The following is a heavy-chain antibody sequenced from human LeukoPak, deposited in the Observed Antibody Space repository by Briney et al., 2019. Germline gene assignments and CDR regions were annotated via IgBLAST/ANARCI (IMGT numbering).Heavy chain of an antibody. Sequence: SETLSLTCTVYGGSINSYYWSWIRQPPGKGLECIGYIHYTGSTNYNPSLKSRVTISVDTSKSQFSLKLSSVTAADTAVYYCARATLQRGYYYYTDVWGKGTTVTVSS. CDR3: ARATLQRGYYYYTDV. CDR2: IHYTGST. CDR1: GGSINSYY. V-gene: IGHV4-59*01. J-gene: IGHJ6*03.